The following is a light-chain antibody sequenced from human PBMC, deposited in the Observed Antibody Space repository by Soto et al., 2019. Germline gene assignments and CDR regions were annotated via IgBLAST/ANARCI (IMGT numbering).Light chain of an antibody. CDR1: SSDVGGYDY. V-gene: IGLV2-14*01. CDR2: EAS. CDR3: SSYTTSSSYV. Sequence: QSVLTQPASVSGSPGQSITMSCTGTSSDVGGYDYVSWYQQHPGEVPKLIIFEASSRPAWISNRFSASKSGNTASLTISGLQAEDEADYYCSSYTTSSSYVFGTGTKVTVL. J-gene: IGLJ1*01.